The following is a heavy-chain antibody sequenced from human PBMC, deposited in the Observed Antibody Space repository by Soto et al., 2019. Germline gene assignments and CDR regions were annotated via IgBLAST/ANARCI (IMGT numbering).Heavy chain of an antibody. CDR1: GGSFSGYY. J-gene: IGHJ4*02. CDR2: INHSGST. V-gene: IGHV4-34*01. Sequence: QVQLQQWGAELLKPSETLSLTCAVYGGSFSGYYWSWIRQPPGKGLEWIGEINHSGSTNYNPSLKSRXXIXVXXSKNQFSLTLSSVTAADTAVYYCARGARGSSPLDYWGQGTLVTVSS. D-gene: IGHD3-16*01. CDR3: ARGARGSSPLDY.